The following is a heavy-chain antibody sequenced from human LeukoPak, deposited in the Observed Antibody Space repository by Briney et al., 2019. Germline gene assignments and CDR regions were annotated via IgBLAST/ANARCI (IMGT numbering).Heavy chain of an antibody. CDR3: ASSYYYGSSGYYLDY. J-gene: IGHJ4*01. V-gene: IGHV3-30*02. CDR1: GFTFSSYG. Sequence: GGSLRLSCAASGFTFSSYGMHWVRQAPGKGLEWVAFIRYDGSNKYYADSVKGRYTISRDNSKNTLYLQMNSLRAEDTAVYYCASSYYYGSSGYYLDYWGQGTLVTVSS. D-gene: IGHD3-22*01. CDR2: IRYDGSNK.